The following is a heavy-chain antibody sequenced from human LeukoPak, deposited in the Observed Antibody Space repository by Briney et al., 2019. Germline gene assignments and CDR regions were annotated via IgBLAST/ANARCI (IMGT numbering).Heavy chain of an antibody. J-gene: IGHJ4*02. V-gene: IGHV3-30*18. CDR1: GFTFSSYG. CDR2: ISYDGSNK. D-gene: IGHD2-2*01. Sequence: GGSLRLSCAASGFTFSSYGMHWARQAPGKGLEWVAVISYDGSNKYYADSVKGRFTISRDNSKNTLYLQMNSLRAEDTAVYYCAKSMRVVVPAARDYWGQGTLVTVSS. CDR3: AKSMRVVVPAARDY.